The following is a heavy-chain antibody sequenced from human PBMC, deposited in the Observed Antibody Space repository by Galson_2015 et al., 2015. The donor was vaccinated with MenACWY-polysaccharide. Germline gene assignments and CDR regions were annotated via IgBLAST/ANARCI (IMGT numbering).Heavy chain of an antibody. CDR3: ARVSVRFGGARTSVIDY. J-gene: IGHJ4*02. Sequence: SLRLSCAASGFTFSSHWMYWVRQAPGKGLEWVANIKEGGSEKYYVDSVKGRFTISRDNAKNSLYLQMNSLRAEDTAVYYCARVSVRFGGARTSVIDYWGQGTLVTVSS. D-gene: IGHD3-16*01. CDR1: GFTFSSHW. V-gene: IGHV3-7*03. CDR2: IKEGGSEK.